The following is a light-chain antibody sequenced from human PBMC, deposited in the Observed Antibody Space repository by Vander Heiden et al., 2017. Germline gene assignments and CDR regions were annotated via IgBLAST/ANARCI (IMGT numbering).Light chain of an antibody. CDR2: SAS. CDR1: QGISNS. CDR3: QQFNAYPLT. J-gene: IGKJ4*01. Sequence: AVPLSPSPSSISASVGDSVTITRRARQGISNSLAWYHQRPGKTPRLLIYSASTLAGGPSRFSGRGSGTYCARTIINVQPEDVGTYYCQQFNAYPLTFGGGTNVEI. V-gene: IGKV1-13*02.